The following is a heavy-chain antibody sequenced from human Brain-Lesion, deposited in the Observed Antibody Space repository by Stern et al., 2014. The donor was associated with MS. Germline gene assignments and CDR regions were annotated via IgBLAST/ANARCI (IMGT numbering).Heavy chain of an antibody. CDR3: ARGRVVPGFQYYATDV. J-gene: IGHJ6*02. CDR2: IFNSGST. V-gene: IGHV4-61*02. D-gene: IGHD2-2*01. CDR1: GGSISSGGYY. Sequence: QLVQSGPGLVKPSQTLSLSCTVSGGSISSGGYYWSWIRQPAGKGLEWIGRIFNSGSTSSNPSLKSRVPISIDTSKNQFSLRLNPMTAADTAVYYCARGRVVPGFQYYATDVWGQGTTVIVSS.